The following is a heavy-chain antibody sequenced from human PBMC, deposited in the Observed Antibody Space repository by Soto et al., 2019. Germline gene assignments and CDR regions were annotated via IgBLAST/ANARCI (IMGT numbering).Heavy chain of an antibody. CDR3: ARDYHLYGMDV. D-gene: IGHD2-2*01. J-gene: IGHJ6*02. Sequence: QVQLVESGGGVVQPGRSLRLSCAASGFTFSSYGMHWVRQAPGKGLEWVAVIGYDGSNKYYADSVKGRFTISRDNSKNTLYLQMNSLRAEDTAVYYCARDYHLYGMDVWGQGTTVTVSS. V-gene: IGHV3-33*01. CDR1: GFTFSSYG. CDR2: IGYDGSNK.